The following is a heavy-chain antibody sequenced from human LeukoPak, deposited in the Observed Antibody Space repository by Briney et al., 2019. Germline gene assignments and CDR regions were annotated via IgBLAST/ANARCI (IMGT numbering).Heavy chain of an antibody. D-gene: IGHD6-13*01. CDR1: GFTFSSYS. Sequence: GGSLRLSCAAPGFTFSSYSMSWVRQAPGKGLEWVSVITGSGGNTYYADSVKGRFTISKDNSKNTVYLQMSSLRVDDTAVYYCAKAASSSWPSYYYGMDVWGQGTTVTVSS. CDR3: AKAASSSWPSYYYGMDV. CDR2: ITGSGGNT. J-gene: IGHJ6*02. V-gene: IGHV3-23*01.